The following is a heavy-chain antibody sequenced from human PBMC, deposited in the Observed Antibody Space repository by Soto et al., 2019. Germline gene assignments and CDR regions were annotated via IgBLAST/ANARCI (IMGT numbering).Heavy chain of an antibody. D-gene: IGHD2-21*01. J-gene: IGHJ4*02. Sequence: SETLSLTCTVSGGSVSTTTHFWSWIRQPPGKGLEWIGYIYNNGRTDYNPSLKSRVTISVDTSKNHFSLKLSSVTPADTAVYYCAREPFPTHWGQGTLVTVS. V-gene: IGHV4-61*03. CDR1: GGSVSTTTHF. CDR3: AREPFPTH. CDR2: IYNNGRT.